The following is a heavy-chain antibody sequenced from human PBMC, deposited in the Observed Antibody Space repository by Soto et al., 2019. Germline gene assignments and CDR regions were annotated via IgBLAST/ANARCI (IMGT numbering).Heavy chain of an antibody. CDR1: GFTFSSYG. Sequence: QVQLVESGGGVVQPGRSLRLSCAASGFTFSSYGMHWVRQAPGKGLEWVAVIWYDGSNKYYADSVKGPFTISRYNSKNTLDLQMNSLRAEDTAVYYCAREGDIVVVPAAISLTTPNYYYYGMDVWGQGTTVTVSS. V-gene: IGHV3-33*01. J-gene: IGHJ6*02. CDR2: IWYDGSNK. D-gene: IGHD2-2*02. CDR3: AREGDIVVVPAAISLTTPNYYYYGMDV.